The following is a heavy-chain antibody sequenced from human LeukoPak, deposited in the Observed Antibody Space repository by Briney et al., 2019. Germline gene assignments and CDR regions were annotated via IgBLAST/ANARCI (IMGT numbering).Heavy chain of an antibody. Sequence: SETLSLTCTVSGGSISSNSYYWGWIRQPPGKGLEWIGSIYYSGRTYYNPSLKSRVTMSVDTSNNQFSLQLRSVTAADTALYYCARDYGGWYYFDYWGQGTLVTVSS. CDR1: GGSISSNSYY. CDR3: ARDYGGWYYFDY. D-gene: IGHD6-19*01. V-gene: IGHV4-39*07. J-gene: IGHJ4*02. CDR2: IYYSGRT.